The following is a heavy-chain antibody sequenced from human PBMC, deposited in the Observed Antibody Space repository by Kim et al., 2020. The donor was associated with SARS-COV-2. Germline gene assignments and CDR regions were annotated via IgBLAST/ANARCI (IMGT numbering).Heavy chain of an antibody. CDR3: ARHYGSGRPYFDY. D-gene: IGHD3-10*01. V-gene: IGHV4-59*08. J-gene: IGHJ4*02. Sequence: TPSLKSRVTLSVDTSKNQFSLKLSAVTAADTAVYYCARHYGSGRPYFDYWGQGTLVTVSS.